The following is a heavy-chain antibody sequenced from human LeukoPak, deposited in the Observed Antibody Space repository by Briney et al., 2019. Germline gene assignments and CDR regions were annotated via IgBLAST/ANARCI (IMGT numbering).Heavy chain of an antibody. D-gene: IGHD1-14*01. CDR2: LYYSGYS. Sequence: SETLSLTCTVSGGSITSYYWAWLRQPPGKGLEWIGYLYYSGYSNYNPSLKSRVSMSVDTSKNQFSLKLSSVTAADTAVYYCASSLIKRTPVPFDYWGQGTLVTVSS. J-gene: IGHJ4*02. V-gene: IGHV4-59*12. CDR1: GGSITSYY. CDR3: ASSLIKRTPVPFDY.